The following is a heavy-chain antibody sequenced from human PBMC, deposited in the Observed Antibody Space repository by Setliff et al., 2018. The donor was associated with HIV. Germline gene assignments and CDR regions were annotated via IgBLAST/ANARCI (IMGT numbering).Heavy chain of an antibody. CDR3: ARDVGSSAWPFDY. V-gene: IGHV4-61*02. CDR2: ISSSGST. CDR1: GASISSGLYY. Sequence: SETLSLTCTVSGASISSGLYYWNWIRQPAGKGLEWIGRISSSGSTTYSPSLKSRVTISVDTSKNQFSLNLRSVTAADTAVYYCARDVGSSAWPFDYWGQGALVTVSS. D-gene: IGHD6-25*01. J-gene: IGHJ4*02.